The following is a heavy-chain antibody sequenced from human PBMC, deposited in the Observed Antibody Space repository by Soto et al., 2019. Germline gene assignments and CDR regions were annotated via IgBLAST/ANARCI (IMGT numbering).Heavy chain of an antibody. V-gene: IGHV3-21*01. D-gene: IGHD3-16*01. J-gene: IGHJ4*02. Sequence: GGSLRLSCAASGFTFSSYSMNWVRQAPGKGLEWVSSISSSSYIYYADSVKGRFTISRDNAKNSLYLQMNSLRAEDTAVYYCARDLHDYVWGSLDYWGQGTLVTVSS. CDR1: GFTFSSYS. CDR3: ARDLHDYVWGSLDY. CDR2: ISSSSYI.